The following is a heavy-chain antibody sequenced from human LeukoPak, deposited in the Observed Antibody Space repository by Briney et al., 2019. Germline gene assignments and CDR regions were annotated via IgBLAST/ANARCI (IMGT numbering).Heavy chain of an antibody. J-gene: IGHJ4*02. CDR3: ARDKVTMVRGDQDFYFDY. Sequence: TTSETLSLTCTVSGGSISSYYWSWIRQPAGKGLEWIGRIYTSGSTNYNPSLKSRVTMSVDTSKNQFSLKLSSVTAADTAVYYCARDKVTMVRGDQDFYFDYWGQGTLVTVSS. D-gene: IGHD3-10*01. V-gene: IGHV4-4*07. CDR2: IYTSGST. CDR1: GGSISSYY.